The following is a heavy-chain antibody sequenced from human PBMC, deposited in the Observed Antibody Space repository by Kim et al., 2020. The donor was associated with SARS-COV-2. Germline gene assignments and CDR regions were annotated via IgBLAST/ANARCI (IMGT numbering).Heavy chain of an antibody. D-gene: IGHD6-19*01. CDR1: GYTFTGYY. J-gene: IGHJ6*02. V-gene: IGHV1-2*06. CDR3: AKDIAVAGLNGMDV. CDR2: INPNSGGT. Sequence: ASVKVSCKASGYTFTGYYMHWVRQAPGQGLEWMGRINPNSGGTNYAQKFQGRVTMTRDTSISTAYMELSRLRSDDTAVYYCAKDIAVAGLNGMDVWGQGTTVTVSS.